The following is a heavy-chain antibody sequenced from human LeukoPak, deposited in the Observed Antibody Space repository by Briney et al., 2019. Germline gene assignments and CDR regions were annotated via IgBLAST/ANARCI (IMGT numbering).Heavy chain of an antibody. CDR1: GFTFSSG. CDR2: ISYDGNHK. Sequence: GTSLRLSCAASGFTFSSGMHWVRQAPGKGLEWMAVISYDGNHKYYGDSVKDRFTISRDNSRNTLYLQMDSLKTEDTAVYYCAKGELHFNTCSFDYWGQGTLVTVSS. CDR3: AKGELHFNTCSFDY. D-gene: IGHD1-26*01. V-gene: IGHV3-30*18. J-gene: IGHJ4*02.